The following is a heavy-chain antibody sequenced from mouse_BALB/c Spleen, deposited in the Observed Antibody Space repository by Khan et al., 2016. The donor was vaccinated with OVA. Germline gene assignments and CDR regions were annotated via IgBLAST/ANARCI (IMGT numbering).Heavy chain of an antibody. CDR2: ISTYYGDA. J-gene: IGHJ3*01. D-gene: IGHD2-14*01. CDR1: GYTFTDFT. CDR3: DGGGGGNRVAY. Sequence: QIQLVQSGAELVRPGVSVKISCKGSGYTFTDFTLHWVKQSHAMSLEWIGVISTYYGDATYNQRFKDKATMTVDKSSSTAYMELARLTSEDSAIYDGDGGGGGNRVAYWGQGTLVTVSA. V-gene: IGHV1S137*01.